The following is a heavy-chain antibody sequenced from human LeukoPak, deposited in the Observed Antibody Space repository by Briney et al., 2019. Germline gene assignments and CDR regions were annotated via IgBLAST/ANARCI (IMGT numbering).Heavy chain of an antibody. D-gene: IGHD4-11*01. Sequence: PGRSLRLSCAASGFTFRSHGMQWVRQAPGKGLEWVAAIWYDGSKKYYADSVKGRFTISRDNSKNTLDLQMSSLRAEDTAEYYCARSNTVTSNYYYGMDVWGQGTTVTVSS. V-gene: IGHV3-33*01. CDR3: ARSNTVTSNYYYGMDV. CDR1: GFTFRSHG. CDR2: IWYDGSKK. J-gene: IGHJ6*02.